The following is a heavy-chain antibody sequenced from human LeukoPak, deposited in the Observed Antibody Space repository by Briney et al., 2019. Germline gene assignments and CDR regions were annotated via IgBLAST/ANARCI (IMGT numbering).Heavy chain of an antibody. CDR3: AKAAGVLEWLLPFDY. CDR2: ISWNSGSI. CDR1: GFTFDDYA. V-gene: IGHV3-9*01. J-gene: IGHJ4*02. D-gene: IGHD3-3*01. Sequence: GRSLRLSCAASGFTFDDYAMHWVRQAPGKGLEWVSGISWNSGSIGYADSVKGRFTVSRDNAKNSLYLQMNSLRAEDTALYYCAKAAGVLEWLLPFDYGGQGTLVTVSS.